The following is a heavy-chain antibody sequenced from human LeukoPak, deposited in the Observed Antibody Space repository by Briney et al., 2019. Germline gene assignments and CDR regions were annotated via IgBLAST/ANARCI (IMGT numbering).Heavy chain of an antibody. J-gene: IGHJ6*03. CDR1: GDSISTSNSY. CDR3: ARASFHRDSSWYSYYYYYYMDV. D-gene: IGHD6-13*01. Sequence: SETLSLTCTVSGDSISTSNSYWGWIRQPPGKGLEWIGSIYYSGNTYYNASLKSRVTISVDTSKNQFSLKLSSVTAADTAVYYCARASFHRDSSWYSYYYYYYMDVWGKGTTVTVSS. CDR2: IYYSGNT. V-gene: IGHV4-39*01.